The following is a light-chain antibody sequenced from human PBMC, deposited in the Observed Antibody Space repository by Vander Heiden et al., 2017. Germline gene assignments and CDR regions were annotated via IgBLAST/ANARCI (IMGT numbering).Light chain of an antibody. Sequence: EVVLTQSPGTLSLSPGERATLSCSGSQSVSSTYLAWYQQKPGQAPRLLIYGASSRATDIPDRFSGSGSGTDFTLTISRLEPEDFAVYFCQQYDTSRGLTFGGGTKVEI. CDR1: QSVSSTY. V-gene: IGKV3-20*01. CDR3: QQYDTSRGLT. CDR2: GAS. J-gene: IGKJ4*01.